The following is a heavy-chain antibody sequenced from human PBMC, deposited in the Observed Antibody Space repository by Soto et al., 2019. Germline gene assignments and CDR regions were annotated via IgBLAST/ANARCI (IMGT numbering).Heavy chain of an antibody. J-gene: IGHJ3*02. V-gene: IGHV3-49*03. CDR2: VRSKAYGGTT. D-gene: IGHD4-17*01. Sequence: EVQLVESGGGLVQPGRSLRLSCTASGFTFGDYAMSWFRQAPGKGLEWVGFVRSKAYGGTTEYAASVKGRFTISRADSKSIDYLQMNSLRTEDTAVYYCTRDQSDGDYVPIYEDAFDIWGQGTMVTVSS. CDR1: GFTFGDYA. CDR3: TRDQSDGDYVPIYEDAFDI.